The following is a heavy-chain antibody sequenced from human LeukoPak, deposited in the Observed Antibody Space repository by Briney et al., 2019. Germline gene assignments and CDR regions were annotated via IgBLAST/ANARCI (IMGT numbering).Heavy chain of an antibody. CDR2: INHSGST. CDR1: GGSFSGYY. Sequence: SETLSLTCAVYGGSFSGYYWSWIRQPPGKGLEWIGEINHSGSTNYNPSLKSRVTISVDTPKNQFSLKLSSVTAADTAVYYCARHWDYGDYVLDAFDIWGQGTMITVSS. J-gene: IGHJ3*02. V-gene: IGHV4-34*01. D-gene: IGHD4-17*01. CDR3: ARHWDYGDYVLDAFDI.